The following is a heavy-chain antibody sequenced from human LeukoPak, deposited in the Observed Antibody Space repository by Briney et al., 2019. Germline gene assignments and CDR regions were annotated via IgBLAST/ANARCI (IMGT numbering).Heavy chain of an antibody. D-gene: IGHD6-13*01. J-gene: IGHJ4*02. V-gene: IGHV1-69*13. Sequence: SVKVSCKASGGTFSSYAISWVRQAPGQGLEWMGGIIPIFGTANYAQKFQGRVTITADESTSTAYMELSSLRSEDTAVYYCARASAVYSSSWSPLDYWGQGTLVIVSS. CDR2: IIPIFGTA. CDR3: ARASAVYSSSWSPLDY. CDR1: GGTFSSYA.